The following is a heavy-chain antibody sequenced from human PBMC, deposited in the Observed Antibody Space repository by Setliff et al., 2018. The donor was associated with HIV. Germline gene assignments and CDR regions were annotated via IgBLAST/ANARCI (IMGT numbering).Heavy chain of an antibody. V-gene: IGHV4-59*08. CDR2: IHYSGST. D-gene: IGHD3-10*01. Sequence: SETLSLTCTVSGGSMSTYYWSWIRQSPEKGLEWIGYIHYSGSTNYNPSLKSRVTISLDTSKNQFSLKLSSVTAADTAVYYCARQTGLRGYYGSNSLYYFDYWGKGMLVTVSS. CDR3: ARQTGLRGYYGSNSLYYFDY. CDR1: GGSMSTYY. J-gene: IGHJ4*02.